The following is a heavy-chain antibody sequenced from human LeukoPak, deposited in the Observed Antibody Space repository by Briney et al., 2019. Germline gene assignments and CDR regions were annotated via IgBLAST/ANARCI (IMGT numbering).Heavy chain of an antibody. CDR1: GFTFNSYA. D-gene: IGHD6-13*01. CDR2: ISDSGGST. J-gene: IGHJ4*02. V-gene: IGHV3-23*01. Sequence: GGSLRLSCAASGFTFNSYAMSWVRQAPGRGLEWVSGISDSGGSTSYADSVKGRFTISRDNSRNTLYPQMNSLRVEDTAVYYCAKLVRPPYYFDYWGQGTLVTVSS. CDR3: AKLVRPPYYFDY.